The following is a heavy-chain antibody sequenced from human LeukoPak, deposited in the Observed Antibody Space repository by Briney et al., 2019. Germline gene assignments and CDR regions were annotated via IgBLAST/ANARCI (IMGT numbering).Heavy chain of an antibody. V-gene: IGHV1-18*01. D-gene: IGHD6-13*01. J-gene: IGHJ4*02. Sequence: ASVKVSCKASGYTFTSYGISWVRQAPGQGLEWMGWISAYNGNTNYAQKLQGRVTMTTDTSTSTAYMELRSLRSDDTAVYYCARDVAVPTSSWFDYWGQGTLVTVSS. CDR3: ARDVAVPTSSWFDY. CDR2: ISAYNGNT. CDR1: GYTFTSYG.